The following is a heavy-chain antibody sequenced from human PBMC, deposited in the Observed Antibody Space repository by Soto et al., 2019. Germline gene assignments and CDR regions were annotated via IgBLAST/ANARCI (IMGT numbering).Heavy chain of an antibody. CDR3: ARGFTIFGVVEDY. Sequence: GXSVKVSCMASVYTCTPYRSILWQHSPGQGLEWIACISAYDGNTNDAQKLQGRVTMTTDTSTSTAYMELRSLRSDDTAVYYCARGFTIFGVVEDYWGQGTLVTVSS. CDR1: VYTCTPYR. D-gene: IGHD3-3*01. V-gene: IGHV1-18*01. J-gene: IGHJ4*02. CDR2: ISAYDGNT.